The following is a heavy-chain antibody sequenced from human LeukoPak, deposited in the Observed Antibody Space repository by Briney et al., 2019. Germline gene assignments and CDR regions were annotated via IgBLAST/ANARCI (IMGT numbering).Heavy chain of an antibody. D-gene: IGHD3-22*01. CDR3: ARAPSEIGGYYPEYFRH. CDR1: GFTFSSYW. Sequence: GGSLSLSCAASGFTFSSYWMHWVRQAPGKGLVWVSRIKSDGSTNYADSVKGRFTISRDNAKNTLSLQMNSLRAEDTGVYYCARAPSEIGGYYPEYFRHWGQGTLVTVSS. J-gene: IGHJ1*01. CDR2: IKSDGST. V-gene: IGHV3-74*01.